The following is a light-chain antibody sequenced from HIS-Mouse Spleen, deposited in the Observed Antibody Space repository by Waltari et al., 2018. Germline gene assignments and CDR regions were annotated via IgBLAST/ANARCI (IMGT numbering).Light chain of an antibody. J-gene: IGLJ2*01. V-gene: IGLV3-10*01. CDR3: YSTDSSGNHRV. CDR1: ALPKKY. CDR2: EDS. Sequence: SYELTQPPSVSVSPGQTARITCSGDALPKKYAYWYQQKSGQAPVRVIYEDSKRPSGIPERFSGASSGTMATLSISGAQVADEADYYCYSTDSSGNHRVFGGGTKLTVL.